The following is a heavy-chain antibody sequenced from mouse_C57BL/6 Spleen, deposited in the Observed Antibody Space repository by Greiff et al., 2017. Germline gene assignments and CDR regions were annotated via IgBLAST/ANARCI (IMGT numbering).Heavy chain of an antibody. CDR2: INPNNGGT. J-gene: IGHJ4*01. V-gene: IGHV1-22*01. CDR1: GYTFTDYN. D-gene: IGHD2-1*01. CDR3: ARDGNYVFYYAMDY. Sequence: VHVKQSGPELVKPGASVKMSCKASGYTFTDYNMHWVKQSHGKSLEWIGYINPNNGGTSYNQKFKGKATLTVNKSSSTAYMELRSLTSEDSAVYYCARDGNYVFYYAMDYWGQGTSVTVSS.